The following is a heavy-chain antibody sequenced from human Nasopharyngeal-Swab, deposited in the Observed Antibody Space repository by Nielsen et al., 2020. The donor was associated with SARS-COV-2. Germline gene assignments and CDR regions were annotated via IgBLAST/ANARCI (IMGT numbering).Heavy chain of an antibody. D-gene: IGHD3-22*01. Sequence: GSLRLSCAASGFTFSSYSMNWVRQAPGKGLEWVSYISSSSSTIYYADSVKGRFTISRDNAKNSLYLQMNSLRDEDTAVYYCARGGRWDDSTEWDYYYYGMDVWGQGTTVTVSS. J-gene: IGHJ6*02. CDR3: ARGGRWDDSTEWDYYYYGMDV. V-gene: IGHV3-48*02. CDR2: ISSSSSTI. CDR1: GFTFSSYS.